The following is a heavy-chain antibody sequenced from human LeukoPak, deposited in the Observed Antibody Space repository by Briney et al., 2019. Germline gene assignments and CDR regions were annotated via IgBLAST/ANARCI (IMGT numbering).Heavy chain of an antibody. CDR3: ARETNGCSGYVWTFDY. Sequence: PSETLSLTCTVSGGSISSSSYYWGWIRQPPGKGLEWIGSIYYSGSTYYNPSLKSRVTISVDTSKNQFSLKLSSVTAADTAVYYCARETNGCSGYVWTFDYWGQGTLVTVSS. CDR1: GGSISSSSYY. J-gene: IGHJ4*02. V-gene: IGHV4-39*02. D-gene: IGHD5-12*01. CDR2: IYYSGST.